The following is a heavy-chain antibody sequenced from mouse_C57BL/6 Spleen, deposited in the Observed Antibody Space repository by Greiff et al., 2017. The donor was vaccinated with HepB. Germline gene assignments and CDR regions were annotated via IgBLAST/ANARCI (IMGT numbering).Heavy chain of an antibody. CDR1: GFSFNTYA. Sequence: EVQLQESGGGLVQPKGSLKLSCAASGFSFNTYAMNWVRQAPGKGLEWVARIRSKSNNYATYYAESVKDRFTISRDDSESMLYLQMNNLKTEDTAMYYCVRHFYAMDYWGQGTSVTVSS. V-gene: IGHV10-1*01. J-gene: IGHJ4*01. CDR2: IRSKSNNYAT. CDR3: VRHFYAMDY.